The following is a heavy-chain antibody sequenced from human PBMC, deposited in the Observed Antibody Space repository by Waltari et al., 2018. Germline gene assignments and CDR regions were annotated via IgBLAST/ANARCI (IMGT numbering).Heavy chain of an antibody. CDR2: TRNKENSYST. CDR1: GFTFSDHY. Sequence: EVQLVASGGDLVQPGGSLRLSCEAPGFTFSDHYIDWVRQAPGKGLEWLGLTRNKENSYSTVYAASVKGRFTISRDDSKNLAYLQMNSLGIDDTAIYYCVRSYTASPMDVWGQGTTVTVSS. CDR3: VRSYTASPMDV. J-gene: IGHJ6*02. D-gene: IGHD2-2*02. V-gene: IGHV3-72*01.